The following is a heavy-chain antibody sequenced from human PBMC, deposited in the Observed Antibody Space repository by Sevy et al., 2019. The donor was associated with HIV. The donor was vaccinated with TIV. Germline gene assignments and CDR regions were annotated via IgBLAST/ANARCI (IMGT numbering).Heavy chain of an antibody. D-gene: IGHD3-10*01. J-gene: IGHJ4*02. V-gene: IGHV3-7*01. CDR2: IKQDGSEK. Sequence: GGSLRLSCAASGFTFSNYWMNWVRQAPGKGVEWVAIIKQDGSEKYYVDSVKVRFTLSRDNTKNSLYLQMDSLRADETAVYYCAAGTGLLIDYWGQGTLVTVSS. CDR1: GFTFSNYW. CDR3: AAGTGLLIDY.